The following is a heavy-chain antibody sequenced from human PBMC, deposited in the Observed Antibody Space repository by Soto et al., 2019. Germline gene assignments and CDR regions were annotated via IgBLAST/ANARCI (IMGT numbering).Heavy chain of an antibody. Sequence: QVQLVESGGGLVQPGRSLRLSCAASGFTFSSYGMHWVRQAPGKGLEWVAVIWCNGSNKYYADSVKGRFTISRDNSKNTLSLQMNSLRPRDEAMDFYESDIVELATRFDYWGQGTLVTVSS. CDR3: ESDIVELATRFDY. D-gene: IGHD1-26*01. J-gene: IGHJ4*02. CDR2: IWCNGSNK. CDR1: GFTFSSYG. V-gene: IGHV3-33*01.